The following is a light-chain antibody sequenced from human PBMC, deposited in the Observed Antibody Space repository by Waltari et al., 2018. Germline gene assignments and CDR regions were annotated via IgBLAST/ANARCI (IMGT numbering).Light chain of an antibody. CDR1: QTLSITH. Sequence: VLTHSPDTLSSPPRDRATLSCRASQTLSITHIPGFQQKPGQSPRLLLHGSSARATSIPARFSGGAYGTDVTLTICSLEPEDFAVYCCHQYVESPSTFGQGTRLEIQ. CDR3: HQYVESPST. V-gene: IGKV3-20*01. J-gene: IGKJ5*01. CDR2: GSS.